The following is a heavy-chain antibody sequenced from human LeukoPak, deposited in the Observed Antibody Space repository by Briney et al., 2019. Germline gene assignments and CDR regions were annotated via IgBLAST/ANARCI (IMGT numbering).Heavy chain of an antibody. CDR1: GYTFTSYD. J-gene: IGHJ4*02. Sequence: GASVKVSCKASGYTFTSYDINWVRQATGQGLEWMGWMNPNSGNTGYAQKFQGRVTMTEDTSTDTAYMELSSLRSEDTAVYYCATFSNTDYWGQGTLVTVSS. CDR2: MNPNSGNT. D-gene: IGHD2/OR15-2a*01. V-gene: IGHV1-8*01. CDR3: ATFSNTDY.